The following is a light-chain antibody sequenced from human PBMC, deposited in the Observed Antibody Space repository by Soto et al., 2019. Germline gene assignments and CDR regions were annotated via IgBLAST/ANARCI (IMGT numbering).Light chain of an antibody. CDR3: QQSYITPWS. CDR1: QRINNY. J-gene: IGKJ1*01. V-gene: IGKV1-39*01. Sequence: DVQMTQSPSSLSASVGDRVTITCRASQRINNYLNWYQLKPGKAPNLLIYAASTLQIGVPSRFGGSASGTNFTLVISGLQPEDFATYSCQQSYITPWSFGQGTKVEIK. CDR2: AAS.